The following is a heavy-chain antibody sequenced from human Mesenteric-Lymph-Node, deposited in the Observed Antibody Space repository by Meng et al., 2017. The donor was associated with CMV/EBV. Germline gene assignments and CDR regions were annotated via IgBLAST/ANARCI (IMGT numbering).Heavy chain of an antibody. Sequence: SGFIFSAYGMHWVRQAPGKGLEWVNMISYDGKKKYYSDSVRGRFTISRDNSKNMLCLDMNGLRVEDTAVYYCARDPRISVAGTGGDHWGQGTLVTVSS. D-gene: IGHD6-19*01. CDR2: ISYDGKKK. CDR3: ARDPRISVAGTGGDH. CDR1: GFIFSAYG. V-gene: IGHV3-30*04. J-gene: IGHJ4*02.